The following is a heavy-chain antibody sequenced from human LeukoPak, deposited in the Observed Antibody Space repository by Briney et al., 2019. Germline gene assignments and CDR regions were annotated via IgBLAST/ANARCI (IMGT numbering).Heavy chain of an antibody. CDR1: GGSISSYY. V-gene: IGHV4-59*01. CDR3: ARRRYNSRFDY. J-gene: IGHJ4*02. Sequence: SETLSLTCTVSGGSISSYYWSWIRQPPGKGLEWIGYIYYSGSTNYNPSLKSRVTISVDTSKNQFSLKLSSVTAADTAVYYCARRRYNSRFDYWGQGTLVTVSS. D-gene: IGHD6-13*01. CDR2: IYYSGST.